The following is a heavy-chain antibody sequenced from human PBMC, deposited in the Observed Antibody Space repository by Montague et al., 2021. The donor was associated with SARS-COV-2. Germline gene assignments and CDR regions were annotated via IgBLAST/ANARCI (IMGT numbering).Heavy chain of an antibody. D-gene: IGHD3-10*01. CDR3: VSLWEYASGSHYAPGDYYGYGVDA. J-gene: IGHJ6*02. V-gene: IGHV4-39*01. CDR2: IYYSGTT. CDR1: GGFITSSSYY. Sequence: SETLSLTCTVSGGFITSSSYYWGCIRQSPDKGLEWIGNIYYSGTTYYNPSLKSLVTISVATSKYQFSLNLSSVTAADTAVYYCVSLWEYASGSHYAPGDYYGYGVDAWGQGTPVVVSS.